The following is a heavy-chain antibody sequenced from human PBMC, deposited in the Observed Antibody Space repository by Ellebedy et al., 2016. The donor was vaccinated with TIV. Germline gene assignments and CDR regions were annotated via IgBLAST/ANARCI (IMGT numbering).Heavy chain of an antibody. J-gene: IGHJ4*02. CDR3: ASVSWVRGVIRLDY. D-gene: IGHD3-10*01. CDR2: MSYRGSS. CDR1: GGSISSNTSY. Sequence: SETLSLXCSVSGGSISSNTSYWGWIRQPPGKGLEWIGSMSYRGSSYYKSSPKSRVTISIDTSKKQFSLKLSSVTAADTAVYYCASVSWVRGVIRLDYWGQGTLVTVSS. V-gene: IGHV4-39*07.